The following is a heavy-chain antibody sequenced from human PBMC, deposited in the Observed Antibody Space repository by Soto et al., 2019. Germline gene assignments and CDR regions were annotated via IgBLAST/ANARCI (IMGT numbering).Heavy chain of an antibody. CDR3: ARGHTDSSFDY. V-gene: IGHV3-7*01. J-gene: IGHJ4*02. CDR2: IKQDGSEK. CDR1: GFTFSKYW. D-gene: IGHD6-13*01. Sequence: GESLKISCAASGFTFSKYWMSWVRQAPGKGLEWVANIKQDGSEKYYVDSVKGRFTISRDNAKNSLYLQMSSLRAEDTAVYYCARGHTDSSFDYWGQGALVTVSS.